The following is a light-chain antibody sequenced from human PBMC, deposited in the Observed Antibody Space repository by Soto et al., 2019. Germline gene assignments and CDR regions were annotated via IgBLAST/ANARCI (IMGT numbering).Light chain of an antibody. CDR3: MQGTHSPYT. Sequence: VVMTQSPLSLAVTLGEPASVSCRSSKGLVDNDAYSYLSWFHQRPGQSPRRLFYRVSNRDPGVPDRISVSGSGTDFTLTISRVEAEDVGVYYFMQGTHSPYTFGQGTRLEI. CDR2: RVS. CDR1: KGLVDNDAYSY. V-gene: IGKV2-30*01. J-gene: IGKJ2*01.